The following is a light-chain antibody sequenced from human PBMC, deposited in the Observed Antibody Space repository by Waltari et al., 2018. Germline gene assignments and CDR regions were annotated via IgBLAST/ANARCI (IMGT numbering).Light chain of an antibody. CDR3: QQYGSSPRT. Sequence: SCRARQSVSSGWLAWFQQKPGQAPRLLIYGASRRARGIPDRFRGSGSGTDFTLTISRVDPEDFALYFCQQYGSSPRTFGQGTKVEI. V-gene: IGKV3-20*01. J-gene: IGKJ1*01. CDR1: QSVSSGW. CDR2: GAS.